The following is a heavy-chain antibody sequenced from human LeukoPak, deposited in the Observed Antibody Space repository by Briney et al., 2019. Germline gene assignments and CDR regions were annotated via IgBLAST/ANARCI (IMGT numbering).Heavy chain of an antibody. CDR2: IIPIFGTA. CDR3: ANEGRRDLRYSYGYG. D-gene: IGHD5-18*01. V-gene: IGHV1-69*05. CDR1: GGTFSSYA. J-gene: IGHJ4*02. Sequence: SVKVSCKASGGTFSSYAISWVRQAPGQGLEWMGGIIPIFGTANYAQKFQGRVTITTDESTSTAYMELSSLRSEDTAVYYCANEGRRDLRYSYGYGWGQGTLVTVSS.